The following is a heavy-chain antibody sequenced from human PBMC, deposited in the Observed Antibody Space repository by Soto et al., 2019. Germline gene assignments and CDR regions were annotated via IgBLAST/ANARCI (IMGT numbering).Heavy chain of an antibody. D-gene: IGHD2-8*01. J-gene: IGHJ6*02. V-gene: IGHV3-23*01. CDR1: GFTFSTYA. Sequence: EVQLLESGGGLVQPGGSQRLSCAASGFTFSTYALNWVRQAPGRGLEWVSGISPSGNKTYYADSVKGRFTVSRDNSKNTLYLQMNTLRVADTAVYYCAIPAPVLRGLYNYAMDVWGRGTTVSVSS. CDR3: AIPAPVLRGLYNYAMDV. CDR2: ISPSGNKT.